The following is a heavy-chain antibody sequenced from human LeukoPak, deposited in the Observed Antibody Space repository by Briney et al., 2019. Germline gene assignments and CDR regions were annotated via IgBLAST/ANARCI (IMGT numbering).Heavy chain of an antibody. Sequence: PGGSLRLSCVASGFTLRSNYMSWVRPAPGKGLDWVSVIYIGGSTYYADSVKGRFTISRDNSTNTLYLQMNRMRAEETAVYYWAREYQLYDDAFDIWGQGTMVTVSS. J-gene: IGHJ3*02. CDR3: AREYQLYDDAFDI. CDR1: GFTLRSNY. CDR2: IYIGGST. V-gene: IGHV3-66*02. D-gene: IGHD2-2*01.